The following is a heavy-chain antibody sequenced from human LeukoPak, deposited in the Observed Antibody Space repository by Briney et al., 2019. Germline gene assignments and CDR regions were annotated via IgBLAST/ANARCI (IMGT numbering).Heavy chain of an antibody. D-gene: IGHD3-22*01. V-gene: IGHV3-53*01. CDR3: ARENPSNCYGSSGYFDY. J-gene: IGHJ4*02. Sequence: AGSLRLSGAASGFTVSSNYISWVRQGPGKGLEWVSDIYSGGYTYYADSVKGRFTISRDNSKNTLFLRMDILRAEDTAVYYCARENPSNCYGSSGYFDYWGQGTMVTVSS. CDR2: IYSGGYT. CDR1: GFTVSSNY.